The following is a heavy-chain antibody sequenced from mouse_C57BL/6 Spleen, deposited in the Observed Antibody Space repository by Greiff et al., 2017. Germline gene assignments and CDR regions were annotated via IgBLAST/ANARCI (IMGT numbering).Heavy chain of an antibody. CDR3: AQAAQAPAWFAY. J-gene: IGHJ3*01. V-gene: IGHV1-74*01. CDR1: GYTFTSYW. CDR2: IHPSDSDT. Sequence: QVQLQQPGAELVKPGASVKVSCKASGYTFTSYWMHWVKQRPGQGLEWIGRIHPSDSDTNYNQKFKGKATLTVDKSSSTAYMQLSSLTSEDSAVYYCAQAAQAPAWFAYWGQGTLVTVSA. D-gene: IGHD3-2*02.